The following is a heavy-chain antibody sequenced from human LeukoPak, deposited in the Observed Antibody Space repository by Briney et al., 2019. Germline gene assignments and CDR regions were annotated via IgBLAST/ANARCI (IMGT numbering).Heavy chain of an antibody. CDR2: IWYDGSNK. J-gene: IGHJ4*02. Sequence: PGRSLRLSCAASGFTFSSYGMHWVRQAPGKGLEWVAVIWYDGSNKYYADSVKGRFTISRDNSKNTLYLQMNSLRVEDTAVYYCARAWCSSTSCYEIDYWGQGTLVTVSS. CDR3: ARAWCSSTSCYEIDY. CDR1: GFTFSSYG. V-gene: IGHV3-33*01. D-gene: IGHD2-2*01.